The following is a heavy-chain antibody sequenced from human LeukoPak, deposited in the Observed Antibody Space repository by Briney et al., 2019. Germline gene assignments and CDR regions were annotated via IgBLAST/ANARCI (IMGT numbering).Heavy chain of an antibody. CDR1: GYTFSSFG. V-gene: IGHV1-18*01. CDR2: ISTYNGDT. Sequence: GASVTVSCKASGYTFSSFGISWVRQAPGQGLEWMAWISTYNGDTNYAQKRRGRVNVPTDTSTPTAYMELRSLRSDDTAVYYCARARGYYDSSGHSSYWGQGTLVTVSS. J-gene: IGHJ4*02. D-gene: IGHD3-22*01. CDR3: ARARGYYDSSGHSSY.